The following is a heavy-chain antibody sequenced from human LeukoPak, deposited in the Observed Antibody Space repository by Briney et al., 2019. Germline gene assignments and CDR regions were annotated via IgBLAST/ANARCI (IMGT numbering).Heavy chain of an antibody. V-gene: IGHV3-21*01. J-gene: IGHJ3*02. CDR3: ARDWTSSGWSHAFDI. Sequence: GGSLRLSCAASGFTFSSYSMNWVRQAPGKGLEWVSSISSSSSYIYYADSVKGRFTISRDNAKNSLYLQMNSLRAEDTAVYYCARDWTSSGWSHAFDIWGQGTMVAVSS. CDR2: ISSSSSYI. CDR1: GFTFSSYS. D-gene: IGHD6-19*01.